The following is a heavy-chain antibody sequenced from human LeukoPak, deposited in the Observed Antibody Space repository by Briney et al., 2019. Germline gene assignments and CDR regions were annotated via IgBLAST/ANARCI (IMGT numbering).Heavy chain of an antibody. V-gene: IGHV1-69*01. J-gene: IGHJ6*04. CDR3: ARVSRGGAMAHYYYGMDV. D-gene: IGHD5-18*01. Sequence: ASVKVSCKASGGTFSSYAISWVRQAPGQGLEWMGGIIPIFGTANYAQKFQGRVTITADESTSTAYMELSSLRSEDTAVYYCARVSRGGAMAHYYYGMDVWGKGTTVTVSS. CDR2: IIPIFGTA. CDR1: GGTFSSYA.